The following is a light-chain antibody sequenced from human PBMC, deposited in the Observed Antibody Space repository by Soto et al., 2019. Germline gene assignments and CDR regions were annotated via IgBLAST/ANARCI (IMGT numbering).Light chain of an antibody. V-gene: IGKV3-20*01. J-gene: IGKJ1*01. CDR3: QPYGT. CDR1: QSVSSSF. Sequence: IVLTQSPGTLSLSPGERVTLSCRASQSVSSSFITWYQQKPGQAPRLLISGASSRATGIPDRFSGSGSWTDFTLTISRLEPEDFAGYFCQPYGTFGQGTTVELK. CDR2: GAS.